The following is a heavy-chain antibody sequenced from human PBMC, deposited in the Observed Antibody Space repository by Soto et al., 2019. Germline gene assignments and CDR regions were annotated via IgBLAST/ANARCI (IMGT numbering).Heavy chain of an antibody. CDR2: ISYDGSNK. CDR1: GFTFSSYG. CDR3: AKDQDYGDYGGYFDY. V-gene: IGHV3-30*18. J-gene: IGHJ4*02. Sequence: QVQLVESGGGVVQPGRSLRLSCAASGFTFSSYGMHWVCQAPGKGLEWVAVISYDGSNKYYADSVKGRFTISRDNSKNTLYLQMISLRAEDTAVYYGAKDQDYGDYGGYFDYWGQGTLVTVSS. D-gene: IGHD4-17*01.